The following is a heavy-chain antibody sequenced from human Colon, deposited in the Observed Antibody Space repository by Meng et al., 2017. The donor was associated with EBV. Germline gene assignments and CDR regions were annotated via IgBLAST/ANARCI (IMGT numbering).Heavy chain of an antibody. CDR3: ARGNAYNAPSFDY. J-gene: IGHJ4*02. CDR1: GASISSNNW. Sequence: QLQTQDACPGLVAPSGTLPLTFAVSGASISSNNWWSWVRQPPGKGLEWIGEIYHGGNTNYNPSLKSRVTISVDRSNDQFSLSLSSVTAADTAVYYCARGNAYNAPSFDYWGQGTLVTVSS. D-gene: IGHD5-24*01. CDR2: IYHGGNT. V-gene: IGHV4-4*02.